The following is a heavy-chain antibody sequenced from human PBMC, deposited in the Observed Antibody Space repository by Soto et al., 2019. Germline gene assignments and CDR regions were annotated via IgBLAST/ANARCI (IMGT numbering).Heavy chain of an antibody. J-gene: IGHJ4*02. CDR3: TTSTNYYDSSGFLHFDY. CDR1: GFTFSNAW. V-gene: IGHV3-15*01. D-gene: IGHD3-22*01. Sequence: SGGSLRLSCAASGFTFSNAWMSWVRQAPGKGLEWVGRIKSKTDGGTTDYAAPVKGRFTISRDDSKNTLYLQMNSLKTEDTAVYYCTTSTNYYDSSGFLHFDYWGQGTLVTVSS. CDR2: IKSKTDGGTT.